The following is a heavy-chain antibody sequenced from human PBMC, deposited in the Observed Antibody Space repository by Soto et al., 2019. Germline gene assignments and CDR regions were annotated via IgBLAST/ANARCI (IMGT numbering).Heavy chain of an antibody. V-gene: IGHV1-69*06. CDR3: APGGPSPLIAAAGTVDY. J-gene: IGHJ4*02. D-gene: IGHD6-13*01. CDR1: GGTFSSDA. CDR2: IIPIFGTA. Sequence: QVQLVQSGAEVKKPGSSVKVSCKASGGTFSSDAISWVRQAPGQGLEWMGGIIPIFGTANYAQKFQGRVTITADKSTSTAYMELSSLRSEDTAVYYCAPGGPSPLIAAAGTVDYWGQGTLVTVSS.